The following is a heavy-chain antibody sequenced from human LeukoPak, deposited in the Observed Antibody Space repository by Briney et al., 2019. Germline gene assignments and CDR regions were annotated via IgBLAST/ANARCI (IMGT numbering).Heavy chain of an antibody. J-gene: IGHJ5*02. Sequence: KPSETLSLTCTVSGGSISSYYWSWIRQPPGKGLEWIGYIYYSGSTNYNPSLKSRVTISVDTSKNQFSLKLSSVTAADTAVYYCARDNGSRLLTISGVAPWGWFDPWGQGTLVTVSS. V-gene: IGHV4-59*01. CDR1: GGSISSYY. CDR2: IYYSGST. CDR3: ARDNGSRLLTISGVAPWGWFDP. D-gene: IGHD3-3*01.